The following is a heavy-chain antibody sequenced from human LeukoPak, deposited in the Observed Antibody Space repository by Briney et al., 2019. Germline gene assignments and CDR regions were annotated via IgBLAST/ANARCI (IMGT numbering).Heavy chain of an antibody. J-gene: IGHJ4*02. V-gene: IGHV4-39*02. CDR2: IYYSGST. D-gene: IGHD6-19*01. Sequence: SETLSLTCTVSGGSISSSSYYWGWIRQPPGKGLEWIGSIYYSGSTYYNPSLKSRVTISVDTSKNQFSVKLSSVTAADTAVYYCAREGRIAVAGEVGYYFDYWGQGTLVTVSS. CDR1: GGSISSSSYY. CDR3: AREGRIAVAGEVGYYFDY.